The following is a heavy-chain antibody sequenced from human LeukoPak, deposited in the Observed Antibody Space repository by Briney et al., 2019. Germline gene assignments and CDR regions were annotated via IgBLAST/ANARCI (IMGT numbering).Heavy chain of an antibody. CDR1: GFTFSSYE. CDR3: ARGGRDGYNWFDY. J-gene: IGHJ4*02. Sequence: QSGGSLRLSCAASGFTFSSYEMNWVRQAPGKGLEWVSYISSSGSTIYYADSVKGRFTISRDNAKNSLYLQMNSLRAEDTAVYYCARGGRDGYNWFDYWGQGTLVTVSS. CDR2: ISSSGSTI. V-gene: IGHV3-48*03. D-gene: IGHD5-24*01.